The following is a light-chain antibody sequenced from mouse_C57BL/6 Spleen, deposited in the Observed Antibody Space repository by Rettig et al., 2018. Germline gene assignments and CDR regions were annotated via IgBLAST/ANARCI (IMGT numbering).Light chain of an antibody. Sequence: MTCSASSSVSYMYWYQQKPGSSPRLLIYDTSNLASGFPVRFSGSGSGTSYSLTISRMEAEDAATYYCQQWSSSPLTFGAGTKLELK. CDR3: QQWSSSPLT. CDR1: SSVSY. J-gene: IGKJ5*01. CDR2: DTS. V-gene: IGKV4-55*01.